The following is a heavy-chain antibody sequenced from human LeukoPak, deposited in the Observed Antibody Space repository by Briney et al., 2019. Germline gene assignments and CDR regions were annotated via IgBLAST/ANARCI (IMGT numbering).Heavy chain of an antibody. J-gene: IGHJ5*02. Sequence: PGGSLRLSCAASGFTFSSSTMNWVRQAPGKGLEWVSSISSSSSSINYADSVRGRFTIPRDNAKNSLYLQMSSLRVEDTAVYYCARSLEVDPWGQGTLVTVSS. CDR3: ARSLEVDP. V-gene: IGHV3-21*01. CDR1: GFTFSSST. CDR2: ISSSSSSI.